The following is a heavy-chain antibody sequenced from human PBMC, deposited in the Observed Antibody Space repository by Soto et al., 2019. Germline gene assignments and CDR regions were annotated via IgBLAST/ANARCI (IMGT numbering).Heavy chain of an antibody. CDR3: ARDRVVPAAMTAFDI. J-gene: IGHJ3*02. V-gene: IGHV1-46*03. CDR1: GYTFTSYY. CDR2: INPSGGST. Sequence: QVQLVQSGAEVKKPGASVKVSCKASGYTFTSYYMHWVRQAPGQGLEWMGRINPSGGSTSYAQKFQGRVTMTRDTSTSTVYMELSSLRSEDTAVYYCARDRVVPAAMTAFDIWGQGTMVTVSS. D-gene: IGHD2-2*01.